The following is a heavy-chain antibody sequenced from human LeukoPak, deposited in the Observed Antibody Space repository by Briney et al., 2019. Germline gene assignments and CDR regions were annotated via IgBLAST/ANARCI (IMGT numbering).Heavy chain of an antibody. V-gene: IGHV4-39*07. Sequence: PSETLSLTCTVSGGSISSSSYYWGWIRQPPGKGLEWIGSIYYSGSTYYNPSLKSRVTISVDTSKNQFSLKVNSVTAADTAVYYCARGNYDSTGYYYMGDTLDIWGQGTMVTVSS. J-gene: IGHJ3*02. CDR2: IYYSGST. CDR1: GGSISSSSYY. D-gene: IGHD3-22*01. CDR3: ARGNYDSTGYYYMGDTLDI.